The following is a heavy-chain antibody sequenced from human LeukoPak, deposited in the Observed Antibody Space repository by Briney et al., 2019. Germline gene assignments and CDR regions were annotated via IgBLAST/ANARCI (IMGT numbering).Heavy chain of an antibody. CDR1: GFTVSSNC. CDR3: ARANQFGNWFDP. CDR2: IYSGGST. J-gene: IGHJ5*02. V-gene: IGHV3-53*01. D-gene: IGHD3-16*01. Sequence: GGSLRLSCAASGFTVSSNCMSWVRQAPGKGLEWVSVIYSGGSTYYADSVKGRFTISRDNSKNTLYLQMNSLRAEDTAVYYCARANQFGNWFDPWGQGTLVPVSS.